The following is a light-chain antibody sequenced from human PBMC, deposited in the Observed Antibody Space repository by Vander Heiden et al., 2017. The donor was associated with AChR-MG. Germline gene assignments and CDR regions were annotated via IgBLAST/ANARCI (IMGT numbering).Light chain of an antibody. CDR1: SSDVGGYNY. V-gene: IGLV2-14*01. Sequence: QSALTQPASVSGSPGPSITISCTGTSSDVGGYNYVSWYQQHPGKAPRLMIYDVSNRPSGVSNRFSGSKSGSTASLTISGLQAEDESDYYCSSFTSSSTRVFGTGTKVTVL. J-gene: IGLJ1*01. CDR3: SSFTSSSTRV. CDR2: DVS.